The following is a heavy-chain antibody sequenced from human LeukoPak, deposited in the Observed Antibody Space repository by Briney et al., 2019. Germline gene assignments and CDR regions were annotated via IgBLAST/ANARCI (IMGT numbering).Heavy chain of an antibody. Sequence: SVKVSCKASGGTFSSYAISWVRQAPGQGLEWTGRIIPILGIANYAQKFQGRVTITADKSTSTAYMELSSLRSEDTAVYYCARAPAAAGTQTSGRFDPWGQGTLVTVSS. CDR3: ARAPAAAGTQTSGRFDP. CDR1: GGTFSSYA. D-gene: IGHD6-13*01. CDR2: IIPILGIA. J-gene: IGHJ5*02. V-gene: IGHV1-69*04.